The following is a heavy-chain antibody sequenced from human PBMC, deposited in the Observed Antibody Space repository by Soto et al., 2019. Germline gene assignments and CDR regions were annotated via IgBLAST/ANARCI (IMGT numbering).Heavy chain of an antibody. D-gene: IGHD3-16*01. CDR1: GYTFTSYG. V-gene: IGHV1-18*01. CDR2: ISAYNGNT. J-gene: IGHJ4*02. CDR3: ARDISAHGAFDY. Sequence: RASVKVSXKASGYTFTSYGISWVRQAPGQGLEWMGWISAYNGNTNYAQKLQGRVTMTTDTSTSTAYMELRSLRSDDTAVYYCARDISAHGAFDYWGQGTLVTVSS.